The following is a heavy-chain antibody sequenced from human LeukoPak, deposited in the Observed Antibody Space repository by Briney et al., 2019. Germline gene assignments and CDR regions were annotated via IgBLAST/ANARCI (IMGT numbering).Heavy chain of an antibody. J-gene: IGHJ5*02. D-gene: IGHD3-3*01. CDR2: INHSGST. CDR1: GGSFSGYY. CDR3: ARGLLRFLEWLLPYNWFDP. Sequence: PSETLSLTCADYGGSFSGYYWSWIRQPPGKGLEWIGEINHSGSTNYNPSLKSRVTISVDTSKNQFSLKLSSVTAADTAVYYCARGLLRFLEWLLPYNWFDPWGQGTLVTVSS. V-gene: IGHV4-34*01.